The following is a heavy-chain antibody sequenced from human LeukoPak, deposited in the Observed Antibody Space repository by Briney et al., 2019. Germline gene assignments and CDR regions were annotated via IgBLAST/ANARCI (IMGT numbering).Heavy chain of an antibody. CDR1: GFTFSDYY. V-gene: IGHV3-11*06. D-gene: IGHD3-22*01. CDR3: ARDTLAAYYDSSGYYDY. J-gene: IGHJ4*02. CDR2: ISSSSSYT. Sequence: GGSLRLSCAASGFTFSDYYMSWIRQAPGKGLEWVSYISSSSSYTNYADSVKGRFTISRDNAKSSLYLQMNSLRAEDTAVYYCARDTLAAYYDSSGYYDYWGQGTLVTVSS.